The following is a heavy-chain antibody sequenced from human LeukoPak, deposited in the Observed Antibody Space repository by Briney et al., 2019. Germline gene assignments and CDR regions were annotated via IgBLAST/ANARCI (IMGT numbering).Heavy chain of an antibody. V-gene: IGHV4-59*06. CDR2: IYYSGST. J-gene: IGHJ4*02. CDR1: GASMSKYY. D-gene: IGHD3-16*01. CDR3: ARGSLPLGD. Sequence: SETLSLTCSVSGASMSKYYWSWIRQHPGKGLEWIGYIYYSGSTYYNPSLKSRVTISVDTSKNQFSLKLSSVTAADTAVYYCARGSLPLGDWGQGTLVTVSS.